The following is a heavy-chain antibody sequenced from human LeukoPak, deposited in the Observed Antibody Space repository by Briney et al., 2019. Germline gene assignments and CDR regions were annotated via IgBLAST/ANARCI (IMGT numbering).Heavy chain of an antibody. CDR3: ARAGYYGSGIYYAFDY. V-gene: IGHV3-30*02. CDR2: IWYDGSNK. D-gene: IGHD3-10*01. J-gene: IGHJ4*02. CDR1: GFTFSGSG. Sequence: GGSLRLSCAVSGFTFSGSGMDWVRQAPGKGLEWVALIWYDGSNKYYADSVKGRFTISRDNSKNTLYLQMNSLRVEDTAVYYCARAGYYGSGIYYAFDYWGQGTLVTVSS.